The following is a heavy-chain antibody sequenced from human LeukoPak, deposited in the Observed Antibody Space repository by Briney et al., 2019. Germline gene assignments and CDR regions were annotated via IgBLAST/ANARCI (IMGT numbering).Heavy chain of an antibody. CDR3: ARGDGYNFFDY. CDR1: GXSVTNNY. D-gene: IGHD5-24*01. CDR2: FYVGGAT. Sequence: PGGSLRLSCAVSGXSVTNNYMSWVRQAPGKGLESVSVFYVGGATYYADSVKGRFTISRDNSETTLYLQMKSLRVEDTAVYYCARGDGYNFFDYWGQGTLVTVSS. J-gene: IGHJ4*02. V-gene: IGHV3-53*01.